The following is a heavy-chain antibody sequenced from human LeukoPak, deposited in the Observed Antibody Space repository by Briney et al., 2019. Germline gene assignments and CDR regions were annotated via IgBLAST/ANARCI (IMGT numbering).Heavy chain of an antibody. Sequence: GGSLRLSCAASGFMLSSTWMHWVRQAPGKGLVWVSRINSDATSTSYADSVRGRFTISRDDAKNTMYLQMNSLRAEDTAVFYCARDQYDTWSRRGNFDSWGQGTLVIVSS. J-gene: IGHJ4*02. D-gene: IGHD3-3*01. CDR1: GFMLSSTW. CDR3: ARDQYDTWSRRGNFDS. V-gene: IGHV3-74*01. CDR2: INSDATST.